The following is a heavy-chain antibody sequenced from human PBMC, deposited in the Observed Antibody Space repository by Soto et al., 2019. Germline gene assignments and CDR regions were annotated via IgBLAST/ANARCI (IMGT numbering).Heavy chain of an antibody. D-gene: IGHD1-1*01. Sequence: QVTLEESGPTRVKPTQTLTLTCTFSGFSLATSGVGVGWVRQPPGKALERLALIYWDDDKRYSPSLRSRLTGTTDTYRNQGVLTMTNTDTVDTATCYCANRVGLQGNWHGGYFDFWGQGALVTVSS. CDR2: IYWDDDK. V-gene: IGHV2-5*02. CDR1: GFSLATSGVG. CDR3: ANRVGLQGNWHGGYFDF. J-gene: IGHJ4*02.